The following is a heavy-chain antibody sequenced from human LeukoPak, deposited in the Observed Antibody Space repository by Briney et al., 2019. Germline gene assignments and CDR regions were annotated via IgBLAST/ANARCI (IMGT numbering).Heavy chain of an antibody. CDR2: ISGSDGST. CDR1: GFTFSSYA. Sequence: GGSLRASCAASGFTFSSYAMTWVRQAPGKGLEWVSAISGSDGSTYYADSVKGRFTISRDNSKNTLYLQMNSLRVEDTAVYYCAKTRKGIDSWGQGTLVTVSS. V-gene: IGHV3-23*01. J-gene: IGHJ5*01. CDR3: AKTRKGIDS.